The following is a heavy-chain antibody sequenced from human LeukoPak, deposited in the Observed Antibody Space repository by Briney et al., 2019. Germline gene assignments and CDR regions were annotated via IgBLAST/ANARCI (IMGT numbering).Heavy chain of an antibody. D-gene: IGHD5-18*01. Sequence: SETLSLTCAVYGGSFSGYYWSWIRQPPGKGLEWIGEINHSGSTNYNPSLKSRVTISVDTSKNQFSLKLSSVTAADTAVYYCARASYSYERDTFDYWGQGTLVTVSS. CDR3: ARASYSYERDTFDY. CDR2: INHSGST. V-gene: IGHV4-34*01. J-gene: IGHJ4*02. CDR1: GGSFSGYY.